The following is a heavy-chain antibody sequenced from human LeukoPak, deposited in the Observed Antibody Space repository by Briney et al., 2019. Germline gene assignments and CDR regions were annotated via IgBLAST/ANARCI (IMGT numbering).Heavy chain of an antibody. CDR1: GFSFSYFW. Sequence: GGSLRLSCAASGFSFSYFWMHWVRQAPGKGLVWVSRINRDGSGTSYADSVKGRFTISRDNAKNTLSLQMNSLRAEDTAVYYCTRELEYRGSPDDAFDIWGQGTMVTVSS. V-gene: IGHV3-74*01. D-gene: IGHD1-26*01. CDR2: INRDGSGT. CDR3: TRELEYRGSPDDAFDI. J-gene: IGHJ3*02.